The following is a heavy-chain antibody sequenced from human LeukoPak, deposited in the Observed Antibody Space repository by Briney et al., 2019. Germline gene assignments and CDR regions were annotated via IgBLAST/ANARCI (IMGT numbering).Heavy chain of an antibody. CDR3: ARGYSGSYRIDY. CDR1: GFTFSNYW. Sequence: GGSLRLSCAASGFTFSNYWVHWVRQAPGMGLVWVSCINPDGTTTSYADSVKGRFTISRDNAKNTLYLQMNSLRAEDTAVYYCARGYSGSYRIDYWGQGTLVTVSS. V-gene: IGHV3-74*01. D-gene: IGHD1-26*01. CDR2: INPDGTTT. J-gene: IGHJ4*02.